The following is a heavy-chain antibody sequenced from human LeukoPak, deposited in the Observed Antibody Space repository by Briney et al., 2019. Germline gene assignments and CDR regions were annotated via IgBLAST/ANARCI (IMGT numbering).Heavy chain of an antibody. CDR2: IKEDGSEK. J-gene: IGHJ5*02. D-gene: IGHD2-2*01. V-gene: IGHV3-7*01. CDR1: GFTFSSYW. CDR3: ARAGRYCSSTSCYAYNWFDP. Sequence: GGSLRLSCAASGFTFSSYWMSWVRQAPGKGLEWVANIKEDGSEKYYVDSVRGRFTISRDNAKNSLYPQMNSLKAEDTAVYYCARAGRYCSSTSCYAYNWFDPWGQGTLVTVSS.